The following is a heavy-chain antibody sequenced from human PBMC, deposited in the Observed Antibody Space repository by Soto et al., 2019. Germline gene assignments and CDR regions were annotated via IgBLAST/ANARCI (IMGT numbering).Heavy chain of an antibody. J-gene: IGHJ6*02. CDR1: GGSFSGYY. CDR2: INHSGST. V-gene: IGHV4-34*01. Sequence: PSETLSLTCAVYGGSFSGYYWSWIRQPPGKGLEWIGEINHSGSTNYNPSLKSRVTISVDTSKNQFSLKLSSVTAADTAVYYCARGGMGARYCSGGSCTNYCYYGMDVWGQGTTVTVSS. D-gene: IGHD2-15*01. CDR3: ARGGMGARYCSGGSCTNYCYYGMDV.